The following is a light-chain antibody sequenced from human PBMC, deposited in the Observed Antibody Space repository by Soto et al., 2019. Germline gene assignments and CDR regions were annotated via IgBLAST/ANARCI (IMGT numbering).Light chain of an antibody. Sequence: EIVLTQSPAILSLSPGERATLSCRASQSVSSYLAWYQQRPGQAPRLLIYGASTRATGIPARFSGSGSGTEFTLTISSLQSEDFAVYYCQQYNNWPRTFGQGTKVDI. CDR2: GAS. CDR1: QSVSSY. V-gene: IGKV3-15*01. CDR3: QQYNNWPRT. J-gene: IGKJ1*01.